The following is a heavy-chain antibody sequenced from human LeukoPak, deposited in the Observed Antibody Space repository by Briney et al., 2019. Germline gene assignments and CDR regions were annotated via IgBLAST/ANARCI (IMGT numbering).Heavy chain of an antibody. CDR3: AKEFGNRVSGSYEVGLDY. CDR2: ISGSGGST. CDR1: GFTFSSYA. Sequence: GGSLRLSCAAPGFTFSSYAMSWVRQAPGKGLEWVSAISGSGGSTYYADSVKGRFTISRDNSKNTLYLQMNSLRAEDTAVYYCAKEFGNRVSGSYEVGLDYWGQGTLVTVSP. D-gene: IGHD3-10*01. V-gene: IGHV3-23*01. J-gene: IGHJ4*02.